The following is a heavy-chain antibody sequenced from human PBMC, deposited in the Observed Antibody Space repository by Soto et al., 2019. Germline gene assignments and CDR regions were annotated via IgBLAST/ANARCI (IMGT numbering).Heavy chain of an antibody. CDR3: TRLDYYDSSGSYSGMDV. CDR2: IRSKTYGGTK. Sequence: GGSLRLSCIASGFTFGEYAMTWVRQAPGQGLERVGFIRSKTYGGTKEYAASVKGRFTILRDDSKTIAYLQMTSLKTEDTAVYYCTRLDYYDSSGSYSGMDVWGRGTMVTVSS. D-gene: IGHD3-22*01. J-gene: IGHJ6*02. V-gene: IGHV3-49*04. CDR1: GFTFGEYA.